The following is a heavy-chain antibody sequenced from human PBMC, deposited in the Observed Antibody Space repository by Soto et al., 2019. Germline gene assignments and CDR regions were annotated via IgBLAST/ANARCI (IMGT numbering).Heavy chain of an antibody. CDR2: IYYSGST. CDR3: ARVKATLYRHYYFDY. Sequence: SETLSLTCTVSGGSVSSGSYYWSWIRQPPGKGLEWIGYIYYSGSTNYNPSLKSRVTISVDTSKNQFSLKLSSVTAADTAVYFCARVKATLYRHYYFDYWGQGTPVTVSS. V-gene: IGHV4-61*01. CDR1: GGSVSSGSYY. J-gene: IGHJ4*02. D-gene: IGHD5-12*01.